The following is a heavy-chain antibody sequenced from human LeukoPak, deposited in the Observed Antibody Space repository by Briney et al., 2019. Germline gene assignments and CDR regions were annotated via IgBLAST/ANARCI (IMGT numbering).Heavy chain of an antibody. J-gene: IGHJ4*02. CDR3: ARERQNKDFWSGGDY. Sequence: GGSLRLSCVASGFTFSTYWMSWVRQAPGKGLEWVANIKQDGSEKYYVDSVKGRFTISRDNAKNSLYLQMNTLRPEDTAVYYCARERQNKDFWSGGDYWGQGTLVTVSS. CDR1: GFTFSTYW. CDR2: IKQDGSEK. D-gene: IGHD3-3*01. V-gene: IGHV3-7*01.